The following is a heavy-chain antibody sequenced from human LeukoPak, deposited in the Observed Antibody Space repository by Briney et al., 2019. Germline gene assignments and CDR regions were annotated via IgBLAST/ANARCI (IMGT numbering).Heavy chain of an antibody. J-gene: IGHJ4*02. CDR2: IKYDGSEK. Sequence: GGSLRLSCAVSGITFSDRWMTWVRQAPRKGLEWVANIKYDGSEKYYVESVKGRFTISRDNAKNSLFLQMNSLRVEDTAVYYCARDVNGGYFDYWGQGTLVTVSS. V-gene: IGHV3-7*01. CDR1: GITFSDRW. CDR3: ARDVNGGYFDY. D-gene: IGHD4-23*01.